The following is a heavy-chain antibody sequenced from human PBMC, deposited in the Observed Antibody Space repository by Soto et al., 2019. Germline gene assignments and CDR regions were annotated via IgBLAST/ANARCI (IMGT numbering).Heavy chain of an antibody. CDR2: VWHDGSDE. CDR3: ARAAGRSWDDIAYDL. J-gene: IGHJ3*01. V-gene: IGHV3-33*01. CDR1: EFSFSTYG. D-gene: IGHD6-13*01. Sequence: QVQLVESGGGVVQPGRSLRLSCAASEFSFSTYGMHWVRQAPGKGLEWVSVVWHDGSDEYYADSVKGRFTISRDNSKNTLYLHMNSLRAEDTAVYYCARAAGRSWDDIAYDLWGRGTMVTVSS.